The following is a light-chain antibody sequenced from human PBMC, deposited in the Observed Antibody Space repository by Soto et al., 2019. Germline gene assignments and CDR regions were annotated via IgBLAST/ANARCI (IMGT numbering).Light chain of an antibody. CDR3: IQDFISPLT. CDR2: ATS. CDR1: QAIIVD. Sequence: MQITQSPSSLAAGLLYRVSITFVASQAIIVDLGSYQQKPGKAPKLLISATSTLQSGVPSRFSGRGSGTNFPPTPSSLQPEDFATYYCIQDFISPLTVGQGTKVDI. J-gene: IGKJ1*01. V-gene: IGKV1-6*01.